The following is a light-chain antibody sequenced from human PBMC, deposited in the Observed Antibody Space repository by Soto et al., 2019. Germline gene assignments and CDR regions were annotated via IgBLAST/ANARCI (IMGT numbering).Light chain of an antibody. CDR1: QSVSSSY. Sequence: EIMLSQSPGTVSLSPGERATLSCRASQSVSSSYLAWYQQKPGQAPRLLIYGASSRATGIPDRFSGSGSGTDFTLTISSLQAEDVAVYYCQQYYSTPWTFGQGTKVDIK. J-gene: IGKJ1*01. V-gene: IGKV3-20*01. CDR3: QQYYSTPWT. CDR2: GAS.